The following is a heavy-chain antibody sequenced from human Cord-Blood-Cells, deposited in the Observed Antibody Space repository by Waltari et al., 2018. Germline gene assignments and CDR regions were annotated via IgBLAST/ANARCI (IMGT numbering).Heavy chain of an antibody. V-gene: IGHV4-34*01. CDR3: ASFHYYYMDV. J-gene: IGHJ6*03. Sequence: QVQLQQWGAGLLKPSEPLSLTCAVHGGSFSGYYWSWIHQPPGKGLEWIGEINHSGSTNYNPSLKSRVTISVDTSKNQFSLKLSSVTAADTAVNYCASFHYYYMDVWGKGTTVTVSS. CDR2: INHSGST. CDR1: GGSFSGYY.